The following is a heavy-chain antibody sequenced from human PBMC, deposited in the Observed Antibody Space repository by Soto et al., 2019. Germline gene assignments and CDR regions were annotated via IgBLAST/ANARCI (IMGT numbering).Heavy chain of an antibody. CDR1: GFTFSNYG. CDR2: IWYDGNNK. Sequence: QVQLVESGGGVVQPGRSLRLSCAASGFTFSNYGMHWVRQAPGKGLEWVALIWYDGNNKYYADSVKGRFTISRDNSKNTLYLQMTSLRAEDTAVYYCARDGYCSGGSCYSVPVFDFWGQGTLVTVSS. D-gene: IGHD2-15*01. V-gene: IGHV3-33*01. J-gene: IGHJ4*02. CDR3: ARDGYCSGGSCYSVPVFDF.